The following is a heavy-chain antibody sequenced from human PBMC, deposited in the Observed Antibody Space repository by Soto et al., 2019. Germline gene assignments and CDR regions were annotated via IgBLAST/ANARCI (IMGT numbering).Heavy chain of an antibody. V-gene: IGHV3-23*01. J-gene: IGHJ4*02. CDR1: GFTFSDSA. Sequence: PGGSLRLSCAASGFTFSDSAMTWVRQPPGMGLEWVSSITGSGGSTYYADSVKGRFIISRDNSKNTLYLQMNSLGAEDTAVYYCATIFIRRFDYWGQGTLVTVSS. CDR3: ATIFIRRFDY. D-gene: IGHD2-21*01. CDR2: ITGSGGST.